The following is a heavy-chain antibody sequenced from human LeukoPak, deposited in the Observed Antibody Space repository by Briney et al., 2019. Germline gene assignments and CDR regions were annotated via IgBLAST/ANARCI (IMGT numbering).Heavy chain of an antibody. J-gene: IGHJ4*02. Sequence: VASVKVSCKASGGTFSSYAVTWVRQAPGQGHEWMAGIIPIFGTADYAQEFQGRVTIAADESTSTAYMELSSLRSEDTAVYYCARDLYYYDSSGYYSEYFDYWGQGTLVTVSS. D-gene: IGHD3-22*01. V-gene: IGHV1-69*13. CDR2: IIPIFGTA. CDR3: ARDLYYYDSSGYYSEYFDY. CDR1: GGTFSSYA.